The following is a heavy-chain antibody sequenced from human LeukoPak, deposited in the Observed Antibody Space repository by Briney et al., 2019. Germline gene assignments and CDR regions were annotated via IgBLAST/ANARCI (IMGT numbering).Heavy chain of an antibody. CDR2: ISTSGTST. D-gene: IGHD1-26*01. CDR1: GFTFSSYA. CDR3: AKKNSGSYWSALDI. Sequence: PGGSLRLSCAASGFTFSSYAMSWVRQAPGKGLEWVSAISTSGTSTYYADSVKGRFTISRDNSKNTMYLQMNSLRADDTAFYFCAKKNSGSYWSALDIWGQGTMVSVSS. J-gene: IGHJ3*02. V-gene: IGHV3-23*01.